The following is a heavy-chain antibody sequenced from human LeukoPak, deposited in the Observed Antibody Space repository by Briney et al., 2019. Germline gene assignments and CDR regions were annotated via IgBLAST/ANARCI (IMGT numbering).Heavy chain of an antibody. J-gene: IGHJ4*02. CDR1: GFTFSSXX. CDR2: VNSDGSST. D-gene: IGHD3-22*01. Sequence: ASGFTFSSXXXXXVRXXXGXXXXXXXXVNSDGSSTSYADSVKGRFTISRDNARNTMYLQMNSLRAEDTAVYYCARVYSYDTTGYYYWGQGTLVTVSS. V-gene: IGHV3-74*01. CDR3: ARVYSYDTTGYYY.